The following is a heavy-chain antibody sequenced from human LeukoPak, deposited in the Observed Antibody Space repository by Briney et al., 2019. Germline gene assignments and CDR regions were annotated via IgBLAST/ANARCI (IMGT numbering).Heavy chain of an antibody. Sequence: PETLSLTCTVSGGSISSYYWSWIRQPAGKGLEWIGRIYTSGSTNYNPSLKSRVTMSVDTSKNQFSLKLSSVTAADTAVYYCARDRRTYSSSWTDAFDIWGQGTMVTVSS. CDR1: GGSISSYY. D-gene: IGHD6-13*01. CDR3: ARDRRTYSSSWTDAFDI. CDR2: IYTSGST. V-gene: IGHV4-4*07. J-gene: IGHJ3*02.